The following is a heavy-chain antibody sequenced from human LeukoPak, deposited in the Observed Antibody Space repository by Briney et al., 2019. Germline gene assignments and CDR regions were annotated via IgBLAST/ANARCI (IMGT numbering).Heavy chain of an antibody. CDR1: GFTFSSYG. CDR3: ARADYGSGSYPDY. CDR2: IWYDRSNK. D-gene: IGHD3-10*01. Sequence: PGGSLRLSCAASGFTFSSYGMHWVRQAPGKGLEWVAVIWYDRSNKSSPDSVKGPFTISRDNSKNTLYLQMNSLRAEDTAVYYCARADYGSGSYPDYWGQGTLVTVSS. V-gene: IGHV3-33*01. J-gene: IGHJ4*02.